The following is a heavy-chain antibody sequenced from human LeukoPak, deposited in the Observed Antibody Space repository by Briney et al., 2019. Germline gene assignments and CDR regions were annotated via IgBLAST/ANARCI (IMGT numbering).Heavy chain of an antibody. CDR3: ARDGYFGFGFDY. D-gene: IGHD5-12*01. J-gene: IGHJ4*02. CDR1: GFSISLYT. V-gene: IGHV3-48*04. Sequence: PGGSLRLSCEASGFSISLYTMNWVHQAPGKGLEWVSYIHSSSETIYYGDSVKGRFTISRDNGKNSLYLQMNSLGVEDTAVYYCARDGYFGFGFDYWGQGTLVTVSS. CDR2: IHSSSETI.